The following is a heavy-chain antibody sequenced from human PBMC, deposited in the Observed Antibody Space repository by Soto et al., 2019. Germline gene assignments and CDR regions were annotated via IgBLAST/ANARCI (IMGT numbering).Heavy chain of an antibody. CDR2: IYYSVST. Sequence: WTWIRQHPGKGLEWIGYIYYSVSTYYNPSLKSRVTISVDTSKNQFSLKLSSVTAADTAVYYCARGLSVTRFDNWGQGTLVTVS. D-gene: IGHD4-17*01. CDR3: ARGLSVTRFDN. V-gene: IGHV4-31*02. J-gene: IGHJ4*02.